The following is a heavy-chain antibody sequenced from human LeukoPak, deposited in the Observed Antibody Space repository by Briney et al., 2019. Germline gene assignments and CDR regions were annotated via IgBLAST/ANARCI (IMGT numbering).Heavy chain of an antibody. CDR1: GFTFSSYG. CDR2: IRYDGSNK. J-gene: IGHJ4*02. V-gene: IGHV3-30*02. D-gene: IGHD6-13*01. CDR3: AKGTNKQLVLAYFDY. Sequence: PGGSLRLSCAASGFTFSSYGMHWVRQAPGKGLEWVAFIRYDGSNKYYADSVKGRFTISRDNSKNTLYLQMNSLRAEDTAVYYCAKGTNKQLVLAYFDYWGQGTLVTVSS.